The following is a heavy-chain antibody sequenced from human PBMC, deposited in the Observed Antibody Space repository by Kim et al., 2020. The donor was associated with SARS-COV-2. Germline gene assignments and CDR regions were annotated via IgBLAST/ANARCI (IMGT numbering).Heavy chain of an antibody. CDR1: GFTFSSYD. CDR2: IGTAGDT. Sequence: GGSLRLSCAASGFTFSSYDMHWVRQATGKGLEWVSAIGTAGDTYYPGSVKGRFTISRENAKNSLYLQMNSLRAGDTAVYYCARGTIFGVADNWFDPWGQGTLVTVSS. D-gene: IGHD3-3*01. V-gene: IGHV3-13*01. J-gene: IGHJ5*02. CDR3: ARGTIFGVADNWFDP.